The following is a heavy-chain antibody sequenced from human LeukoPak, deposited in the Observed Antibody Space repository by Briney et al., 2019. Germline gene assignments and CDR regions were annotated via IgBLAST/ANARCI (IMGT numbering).Heavy chain of an antibody. D-gene: IGHD1-26*01. Sequence: GGSLRLSCAASGFTFSNAWMSWVRQAPGKGLEWVGRIKSKTDGGTTDYAAPVKGRFTISRDDSKNTLYLQMNSLKTEDTAVYYCTTGLRSRELPQDYYGMDVWGQGTTVTVSS. CDR2: IKSKTDGGTT. CDR1: GFTFSNAW. V-gene: IGHV3-15*01. CDR3: TTGLRSRELPQDYYGMDV. J-gene: IGHJ6*02.